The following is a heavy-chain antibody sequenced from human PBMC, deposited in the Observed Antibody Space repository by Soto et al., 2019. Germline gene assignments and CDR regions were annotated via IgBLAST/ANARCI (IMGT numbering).Heavy chain of an antibody. V-gene: IGHV3-30*03. CDR3: TGEGASGY. Sequence: QVQLVESGGGVVQPGRSLRLSCAASGFTVSSYGMHWVRQAPGKGLEWVAVISRDGGTKYYADSVKGRVTISRDNSRNTLFLEMNSLRGDDMAVYYCTGEGASGYWGQGTLVTVSS. CDR2: ISRDGGTK. CDR1: GFTVSSYG. J-gene: IGHJ4*02. D-gene: IGHD7-27*01.